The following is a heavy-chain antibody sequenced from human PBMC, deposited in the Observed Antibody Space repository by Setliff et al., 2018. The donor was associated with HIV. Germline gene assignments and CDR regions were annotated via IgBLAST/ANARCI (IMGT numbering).Heavy chain of an antibody. V-gene: IGHV1-18*01. CDR3: ARVKVVIATFYYMDV. CDR1: GYFFNNYG. Sequence: ASVKVSCKASGYFFNNYGIAWVRQAPGQGLEWMGWISGFNGNTNYAQKLQGRVTMTTDTSTSTAYMELRSLRSDDTAVYYCARVKVVIATFYYMDVWGKGTTVTVSS. D-gene: IGHD2-21*01. CDR2: ISGFNGNT. J-gene: IGHJ6*03.